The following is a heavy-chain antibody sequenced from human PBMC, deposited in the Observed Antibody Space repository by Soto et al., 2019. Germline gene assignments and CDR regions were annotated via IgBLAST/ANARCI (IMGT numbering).Heavy chain of an antibody. CDR2: INHSGST. V-gene: IGHV4-34*01. CDR3: ARGPGDCSGGSCYSDTSVGFDY. CDR1: GGSFGGYY. D-gene: IGHD2-15*01. Sequence: SETLSLTCAVYGGSFGGYYWSWIRQPPGKGLEWIGEINHSGSTNYNPSLKSRVTISVDTSKNQFSLKLSSVTAADTAVYYCARGPGDCSGGSCYSDTSVGFDYWGQGTLVTVSS. J-gene: IGHJ4*02.